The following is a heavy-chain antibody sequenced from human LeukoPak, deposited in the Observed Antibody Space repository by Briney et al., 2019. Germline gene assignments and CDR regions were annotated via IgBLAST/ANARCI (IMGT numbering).Heavy chain of an antibody. V-gene: IGHV4-59*12. Sequence: SETLSLTCTVSGGSISSYYWSWIRQPPGKGLEWIGYIYYSGSTNYNPSLKSRVTISVDTSKNQFSLKLSSVTAADTAVYYCARSLRRWLQFYYFDYWGQGTLVTVSS. CDR1: GGSISSYY. CDR3: ARSLRRWLQFYYFDY. D-gene: IGHD5-24*01. CDR2: IYYSGST. J-gene: IGHJ4*02.